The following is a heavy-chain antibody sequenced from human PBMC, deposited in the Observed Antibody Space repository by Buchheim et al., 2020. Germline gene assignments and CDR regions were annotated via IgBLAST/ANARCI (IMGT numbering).Heavy chain of an antibody. CDR3: ARDPRVRGVSLGMDV. J-gene: IGHJ6*02. CDR2: IWYDGSNK. Sequence: QVQLVESGGGVVQPGRSLRLSCAASGFTFSSYGMHWVRQAPGKGLEWVAVIWYDGSNKYYADSVKGRFTISRDNSKNTLYLQMNSLRAEDTAVYYCARDPRVRGVSLGMDVWGQGTT. V-gene: IGHV3-33*01. CDR1: GFTFSSYG. D-gene: IGHD3-10*01.